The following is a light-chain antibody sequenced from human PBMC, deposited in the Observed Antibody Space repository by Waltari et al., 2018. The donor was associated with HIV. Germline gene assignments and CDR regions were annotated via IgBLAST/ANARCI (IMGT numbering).Light chain of an antibody. Sequence: QSALTQPAPVSGSPGQSITISCTGTSSDVGSDYLASWYQQHPGKAPKLMIYEVSKRPSGVSNRFSGSKSGNTASLTISGLQAEDEADYYCCSYAGSSTFVVFGGGTKLTVL. CDR2: EVS. CDR3: CSYAGSSTFVV. CDR1: SSDVGSDYL. V-gene: IGLV2-23*02. J-gene: IGLJ2*01.